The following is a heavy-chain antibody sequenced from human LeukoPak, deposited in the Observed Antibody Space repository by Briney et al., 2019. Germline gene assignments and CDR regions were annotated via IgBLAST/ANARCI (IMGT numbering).Heavy chain of an antibody. J-gene: IGHJ4*02. CDR2: IYYSGST. Sequence: SQTLSLTCTVSGGSISSGGYYWSWIRQHPGKGLEWIGYIYYSGSTYYNPSLKSRVTMSVDTSKNQFSLKLSSVTAADTAVYYCAGERRNNHGTAKLWFGELSPPPFDYWGQGTLVTVSS. CDR1: GGSISSGGYY. V-gene: IGHV4-31*03. D-gene: IGHD3-10*01. CDR3: AGERRNNHGTAKLWFGELSPPPFDY.